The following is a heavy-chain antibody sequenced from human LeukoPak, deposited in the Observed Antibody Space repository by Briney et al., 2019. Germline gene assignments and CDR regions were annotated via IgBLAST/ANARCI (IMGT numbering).Heavy chain of an antibody. V-gene: IGHV4-59*08. CDR2: ISFSGST. CDR1: GGSISPYY. Sequence: PSETLSLTCTVSGGSISPYYWSWIRQPPGKGLQWIGHISFSGSTLYKASLKSRVTISLDTSKNQFFLRLSSVTAADTAVYYCARHQGGTTYDYWGQRTLVTIFS. D-gene: IGHD2-15*01. J-gene: IGHJ4*02. CDR3: ARHQGGTTYDY.